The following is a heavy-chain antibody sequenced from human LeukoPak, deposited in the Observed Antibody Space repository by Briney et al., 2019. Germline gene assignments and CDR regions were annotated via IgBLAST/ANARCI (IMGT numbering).Heavy chain of an antibody. J-gene: IGHJ4*02. CDR2: IYYSGST. CDR3: ARPLWFGALFDY. Sequence: TSETLSLTCTVSGGSISSYYWGWIRQPPGKGLEWIGSIYYSGSTYYNPSLKSRVTISVDTSKNQFSLKLSSVTAADTAVYYCARPLWFGALFDYWGQGTLVTVSS. CDR1: GGSISSYY. D-gene: IGHD3-10*01. V-gene: IGHV4-39*01.